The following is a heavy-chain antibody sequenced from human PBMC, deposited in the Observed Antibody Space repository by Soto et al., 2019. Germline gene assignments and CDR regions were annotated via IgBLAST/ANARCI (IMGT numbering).Heavy chain of an antibody. CDR3: ARSAVGTWGYFDF. V-gene: IGHV4-31*03. Sequence: QVQLQESGPGLVKPSQTLSLTCTVSGGSISSSGFYWSWIRQHPGKGLERIGFSYYSGSTYYNPSLKSRVTMSVDTSKNQFSLKLSSVTAADTAVYYCARSAVGTWGYFDFWGQGTLVTVSS. J-gene: IGHJ4*02. D-gene: IGHD3-16*01. CDR2: SYYSGST. CDR1: GGSISSSGFY.